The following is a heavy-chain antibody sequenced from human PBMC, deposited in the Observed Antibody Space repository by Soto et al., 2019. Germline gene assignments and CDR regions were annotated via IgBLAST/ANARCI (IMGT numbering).Heavy chain of an antibody. CDR1: GYTFNSYG. V-gene: IGHV1-18*04. J-gene: IGHJ4*02. D-gene: IGHD2-15*01. Sequence: QVQLVQSGAEVKKPGASVKVSCKASGYTFNSYGFSWVRQAPGQGLEWMGWISAYNGNTNYAQKAQGRVTMTTDTSASTAYMELRSLRSDDTAVYYCARESCSGGTCYSDYWGQGTLVTVSS. CDR3: ARESCSGGTCYSDY. CDR2: ISAYNGNT.